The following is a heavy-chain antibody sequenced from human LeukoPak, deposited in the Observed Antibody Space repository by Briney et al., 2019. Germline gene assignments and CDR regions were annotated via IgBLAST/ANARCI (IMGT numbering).Heavy chain of an antibody. CDR1: GFTFSNYW. D-gene: IGHD2-21*02. Sequence: GGSLRLSCAASGFTFSNYWMHWVRQGPGKGLVWVSRIRSDGTSTSYADSVKGRFTISRDNAKNTLYLQMSSLRAEDTAVYYCARGGDPVKYYAEYFQYWGPGNLVTVSS. J-gene: IGHJ1*01. V-gene: IGHV3-74*01. CDR3: ARGGDPVKYYAEYFQY. CDR2: IRSDGTST.